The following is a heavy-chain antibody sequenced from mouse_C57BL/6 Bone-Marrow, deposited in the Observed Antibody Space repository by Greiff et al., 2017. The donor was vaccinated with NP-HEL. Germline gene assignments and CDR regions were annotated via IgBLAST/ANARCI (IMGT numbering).Heavy chain of an antibody. CDR2: IDPSDSYT. CDR3: ARGISKRYYAMDY. CDR1: GYTFTSYW. Sequence: QVQLQQPGAELVMPGASVKLSCKASGYTFTSYWMHWVKQRPGQGLEWIGEIDPSDSYTNYNQKFKGKSKLTVDKSSSTAYMQLSSLTSEDSAVYYCARGISKRYYAMDYWGQGTSVTVSS. J-gene: IGHJ4*01. V-gene: IGHV1-69*01.